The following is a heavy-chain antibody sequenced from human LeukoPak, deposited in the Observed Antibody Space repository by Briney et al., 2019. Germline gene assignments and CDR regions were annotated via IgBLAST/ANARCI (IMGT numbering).Heavy chain of an antibody. V-gene: IGHV3-23*01. D-gene: IGHD2-21*02. CDR2: ISGNGGST. Sequence: PGGSLRLSCAASGFTFSSYAMSWVRQAPGKGLEWVSAISGNGGSTYYADSVKGRFTISRDNSKNTLYLQMNSLRAEDTAVYYCAKVTVVVTAIDYWGQGTLVTVSS. CDR1: GFTFSSYA. CDR3: AKVTVVVTAIDY. J-gene: IGHJ4*02.